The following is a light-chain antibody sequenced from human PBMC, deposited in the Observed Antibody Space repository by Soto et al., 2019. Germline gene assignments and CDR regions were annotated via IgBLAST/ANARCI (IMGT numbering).Light chain of an antibody. J-gene: IGKJ1*01. CDR2: GAS. CDR1: HSVSSSY. CDR3: QQYGSSPPT. V-gene: IGKV3-20*01. Sequence: EIVLTQSPGTLSLSPGELATLSCRASHSVSSSYLAWYQQKPGQAPRLLIYGASSMATGIPDRFSGSGSGTDFTLTISRLEPEDFAVYYCQQYGSSPPTFGQGTKVDIK.